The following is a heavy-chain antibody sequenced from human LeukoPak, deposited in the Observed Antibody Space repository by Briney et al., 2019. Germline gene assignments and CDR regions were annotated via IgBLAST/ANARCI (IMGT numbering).Heavy chain of an antibody. CDR2: IYYSGST. Sequence: PSETLSLTCAVYGGSFSGYYWSWIRQPPGKGLEWIGYIYYSGSTNYNPSLKSRVTISVDTSKNQFSLKLSSVTAADTAVYYCASLRSLYYGMDVWGQGTTVTVSS. V-gene: IGHV4-59*08. CDR1: GGSFSGYY. D-gene: IGHD2-15*01. CDR3: ASLRSLYYGMDV. J-gene: IGHJ6*02.